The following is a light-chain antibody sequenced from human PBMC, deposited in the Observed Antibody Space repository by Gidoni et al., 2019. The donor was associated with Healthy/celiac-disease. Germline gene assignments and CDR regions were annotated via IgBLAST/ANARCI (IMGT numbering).Light chain of an antibody. CDR1: QMVSSD. Sequence: EIVMTQSPSTLSVSPGERATLSCRASQMVSSDLAWYQQTPGQAPRLLIYGSSTRATGIPARFSGSGSGTEFTLTISSLQSEDFAVYYCQQYNNWPPVTFGGGTKVEIK. CDR3: QQYNNWPPVT. V-gene: IGKV3-15*01. J-gene: IGKJ4*01. CDR2: GSS.